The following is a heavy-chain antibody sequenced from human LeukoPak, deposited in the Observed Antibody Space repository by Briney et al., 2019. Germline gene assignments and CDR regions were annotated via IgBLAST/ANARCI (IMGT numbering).Heavy chain of an antibody. CDR3: ARDNPGYLAYDS. D-gene: IGHD1-1*01. J-gene: IGHJ4*02. V-gene: IGHV3-74*01. CDR2: ISSNGSTT. CDR1: GFTFSDYW. Sequence: GGSLRLSCVASGFTFSDYWMHWVRQVPGKGLVCVSRISSNGSTTTYADSVKGRFTISRDNAKKSLYLQMNSLRAEDTAVYYCARDNPGYLAYDSWGQGTLVTVSS.